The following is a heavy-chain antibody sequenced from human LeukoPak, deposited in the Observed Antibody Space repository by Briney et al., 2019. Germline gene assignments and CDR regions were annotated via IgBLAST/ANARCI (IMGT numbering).Heavy chain of an antibody. Sequence: PSETLSLTCTVSGGSISSGGYYWSWIRQHPGKGLEWIGYIYYSGSTYYNPSLKSRVTTSVDTSKNQFSLKLSSVTAADTAVYYCAREVTVRGKWNYFDYWGQGTLVTVSS. J-gene: IGHJ4*02. CDR1: GGSISSGGYY. V-gene: IGHV4-31*03. D-gene: IGHD2-8*01. CDR3: AREVTVRGKWNYFDY. CDR2: IYYSGST.